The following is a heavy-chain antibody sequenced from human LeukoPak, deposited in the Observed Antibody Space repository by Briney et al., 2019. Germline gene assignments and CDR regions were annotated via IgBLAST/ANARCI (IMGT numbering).Heavy chain of an antibody. Sequence: ASVKVSCKASGYTFTSYVISWVRQAPGQGLEWMGWISAYNGNTNYAQKLQGRVTMTTDTSTSTAYMELRSLRSDDTAVYYCASFAGAVAGRESDYWGQGTLVTVSS. J-gene: IGHJ4*02. CDR1: GYTFTSYV. V-gene: IGHV1-18*01. CDR3: ASFAGAVAGRESDY. D-gene: IGHD6-19*01. CDR2: ISAYNGNT.